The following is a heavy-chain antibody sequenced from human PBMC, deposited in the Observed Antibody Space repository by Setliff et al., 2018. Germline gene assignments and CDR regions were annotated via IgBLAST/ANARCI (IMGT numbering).Heavy chain of an antibody. J-gene: IGHJ4*02. V-gene: IGHV1-18*04. CDR3: ARINFYVSSGYYYAPDY. Sequence: ASVKVSCKASGYTFSNYGITWVRQAPGQGLEWMGWINNYSFKTNYPQKFLGRVTVTTDTSTGTAYMELGSLASDDTAIYYCARINFYVSSGYYYAPDYWGPGTLVTVSS. CDR1: GYTFSNYG. CDR2: INNYSFKT. D-gene: IGHD3-22*01.